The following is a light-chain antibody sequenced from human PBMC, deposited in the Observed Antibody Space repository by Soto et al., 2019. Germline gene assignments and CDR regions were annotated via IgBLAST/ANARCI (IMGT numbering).Light chain of an antibody. Sequence: PGDSATLSCRASQSVSRSYLCWYQQRPGQAPRLLVFYVSNRATGIPARFSGSGSGTDFTLTISSLDPEDFAVYYCQHRSSLPRTFGQGTKMDIK. CDR2: YVS. V-gene: IGKV3-11*01. CDR3: QHRSSLPRT. CDR1: QSVSRSY. J-gene: IGKJ1*01.